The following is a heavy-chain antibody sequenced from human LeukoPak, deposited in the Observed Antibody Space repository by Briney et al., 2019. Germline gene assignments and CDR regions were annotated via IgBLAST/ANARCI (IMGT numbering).Heavy chain of an antibody. D-gene: IGHD3-10*01. CDR3: ARDGDYYGSKGWFDP. CDR2: ISAYNGNT. CDR1: GYTFTSYG. V-gene: IGHV1-18*01. Sequence: GASVKVSCKASGYTFTSYGISWVRQASGQGLEWMGWISAYNGNTNYAQKLQGRVTMTTDTSTSTAYMELRSLRSDDTAVYYCARDGDYYGSKGWFDPWGQGTLVTVSS. J-gene: IGHJ5*02.